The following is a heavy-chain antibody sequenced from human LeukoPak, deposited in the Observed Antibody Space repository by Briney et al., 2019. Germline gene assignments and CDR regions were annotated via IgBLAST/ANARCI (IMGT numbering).Heavy chain of an antibody. CDR1: GFTFSQYW. D-gene: IGHD3/OR15-3a*01. J-gene: IGHJ5*02. Sequence: GGSLRLSCAASGFTFSQYWMSWVRQAPGKGLEWVGLIRDSGEAFYADFARGRFAISRDESENTLYLQMNSLRVEDTAVYFCARDRAANQDWVEFDPWGQGTPVIVSS. CDR2: IRDSGEA. CDR3: ARDRAANQDWVEFDP. V-gene: IGHV3-66*03.